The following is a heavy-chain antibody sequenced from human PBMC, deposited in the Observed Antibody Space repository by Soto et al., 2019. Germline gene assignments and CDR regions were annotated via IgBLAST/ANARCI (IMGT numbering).Heavy chain of an antibody. CDR1: GFTFSSYA. CDR3: SRAPFDSSGYFAY. Sequence: GGSLRLSCAASGFTFSSYAMSWVRQAPGKGLQWVSAISGSGGGTYYADSVKGRFTISRDNSKNTLYLQMNSLRPEDTAVYFCSRAPFDSSGYFAYWGQGTLVTVSS. V-gene: IGHV3-23*01. CDR2: ISGSGGGT. D-gene: IGHD3-22*01. J-gene: IGHJ4*02.